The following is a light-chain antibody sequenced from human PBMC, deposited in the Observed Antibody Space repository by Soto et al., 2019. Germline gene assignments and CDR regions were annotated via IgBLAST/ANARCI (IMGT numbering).Light chain of an antibody. J-gene: IGLJ3*02. CDR2: DNN. Sequence: QSVLTQPPSVSAAPGQKVTISCSGSSCNIGNNSLSWYQQLPGTAPKLLIYDNNKRPSGIPDRFSGAKSGTSATLGITGLQAGGEADYYCGTWDSSLSAKVFGGGTKLTVL. CDR1: SCNIGNNS. V-gene: IGLV1-51*01. CDR3: GTWDSSLSAKV.